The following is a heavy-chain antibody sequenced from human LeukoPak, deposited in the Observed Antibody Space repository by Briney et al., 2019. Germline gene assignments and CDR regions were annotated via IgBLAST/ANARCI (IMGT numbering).Heavy chain of an antibody. V-gene: IGHV1-69*04. CDR3: ARSLTPLYSSSWYSLIVDYYYYMDV. CDR1: GGTFSSYA. J-gene: IGHJ6*03. Sequence: GAAVKVSCKASGGTFSSYAISWVRQAPGQGLEWMGRIIPILGIANYAQKFQGRVTITADKSTSTAYMELSRLSSENTAVYYCARSLTPLYSSSWYSLIVDYYYYMDVWGKGTTVTVSS. CDR2: IIPILGIA. D-gene: IGHD6-13*01.